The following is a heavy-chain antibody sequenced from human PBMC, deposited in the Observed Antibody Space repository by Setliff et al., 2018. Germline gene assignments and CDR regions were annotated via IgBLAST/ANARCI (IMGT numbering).Heavy chain of an antibody. D-gene: IGHD6-13*01. Sequence: ASVKVSCKASGGTFSSYAISWVRQAPGQGLEWMGGIIPIFGNTNYAQKLQGRVTMTTDTSTSTAYMELRSLRSDDTAVYYCARGGPEAAADVPEGFYGMDVWGQGTTVTVSS. CDR3: ARGGPEAAADVPEGFYGMDV. V-gene: IGHV1-18*01. CDR1: GGTFSSYA. J-gene: IGHJ6*02. CDR2: IIPIFGNT.